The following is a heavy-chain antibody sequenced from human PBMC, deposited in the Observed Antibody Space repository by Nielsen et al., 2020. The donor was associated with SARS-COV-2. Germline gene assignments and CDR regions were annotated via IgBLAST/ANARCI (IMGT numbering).Heavy chain of an antibody. D-gene: IGHD4-17*01. CDR3: ARDHPPYSGDYGGGYYGMDV. CDR2: ITSSSTII. Sequence: GESLKISCAASGFTFSTYSFNWVRQAPGKGLEWVSYITSSSTIIYYADSVKGRFTISRDNAKNSLYLQMNSLRDEDTAVYYCARDHPPYSGDYGGGYYGMDVWGQGTTVTVSS. CDR1: GFTFSTYS. V-gene: IGHV3-48*02. J-gene: IGHJ6*02.